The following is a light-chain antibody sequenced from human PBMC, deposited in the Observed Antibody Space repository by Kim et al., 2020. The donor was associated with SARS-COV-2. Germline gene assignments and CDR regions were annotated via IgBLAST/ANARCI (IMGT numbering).Light chain of an antibody. CDR1: SGNIASNY. Sequence: AIRVSCTRTSGNIASNYVQWYQQRPGSAPTTVIYEDSRRPSGVPDRVSASIDTSSNSASLTLSGLTTEDEADYYCQSYDSANHVIFGGGTKLTVL. CDR2: EDS. J-gene: IGLJ2*01. CDR3: QSYDSANHVI. V-gene: IGLV6-57*03.